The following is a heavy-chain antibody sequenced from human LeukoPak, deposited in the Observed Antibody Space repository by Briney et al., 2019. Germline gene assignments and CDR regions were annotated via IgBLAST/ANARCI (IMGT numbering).Heavy chain of an antibody. CDR1: GFTFSSYG. CDR3: ARELLRALGAFDI. CDR2: IRYDGSNK. V-gene: IGHV3-30*02. Sequence: GGSLRLSCAASGFTFSSYGMHWVRQAPGKGLEWVAFIRYDGSNKYYADSVKGRFTISRDNSKNTLYLQMNSLRAEDTAVYYCARELLRALGAFDIWGQGTMVTVSS. D-gene: IGHD3-22*01. J-gene: IGHJ3*02.